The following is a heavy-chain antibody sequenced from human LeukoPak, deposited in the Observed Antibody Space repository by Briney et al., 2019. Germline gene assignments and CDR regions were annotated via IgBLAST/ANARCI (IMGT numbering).Heavy chain of an antibody. V-gene: IGHV3-9*01. J-gene: IGHJ6*02. CDR1: GFTFGDYA. Sequence: GRSLRLSCAASGFTFGDYAMHWVRQAPGQGQEWVSGINWKSNNIGYADSVKGRFTISRDNAKNSLYLQMNSLRTEDTALYYCARDRAGYFYAMDVWGQGTSVTVSS. CDR3: ARDRAGYFYAMDV. CDR2: INWKSNNI. D-gene: IGHD6-13*01.